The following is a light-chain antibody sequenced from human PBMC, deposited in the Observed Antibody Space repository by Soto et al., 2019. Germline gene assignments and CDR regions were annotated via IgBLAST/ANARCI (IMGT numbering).Light chain of an antibody. CDR1: SSNIGAGYD. CDR2: SNN. Sequence: QSVLTQPPSVSGAPGQRVTISCTGSSSNIGAGYDVHWYQQLPRTAPKLLIYSNNNRPSGVPDRFSGSKSGTSASLAITGLQPEDEADYYCQSYDSSLSGYVFGTGTKLTVL. J-gene: IGLJ1*01. CDR3: QSYDSSLSGYV. V-gene: IGLV1-40*01.